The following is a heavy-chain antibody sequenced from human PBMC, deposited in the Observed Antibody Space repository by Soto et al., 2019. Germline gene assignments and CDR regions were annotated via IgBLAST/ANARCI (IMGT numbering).Heavy chain of an antibody. V-gene: IGHV1-18*01. J-gene: IGHJ5*02. CDR1: GYTFTSYG. CDR3: AGTTYGSGSYYTPFSA. Sequence: GASVKVSCKASGYTFTSYGISWVRQAPGQGLEWMGWISAYNGNTNYAQKLQGRVTMTTDTSTSTAYMELRSLRSDDTAVYYCAGTTYGSGSYYTPFSAWGQGTLVTVSS. D-gene: IGHD3-10*01. CDR2: ISAYNGNT.